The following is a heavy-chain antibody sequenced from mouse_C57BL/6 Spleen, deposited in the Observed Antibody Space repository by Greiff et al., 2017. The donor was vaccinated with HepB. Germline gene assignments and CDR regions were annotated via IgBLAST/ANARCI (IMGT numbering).Heavy chain of an antibody. CDR1: GYTFTSYW. V-gene: IGHV1-69*01. D-gene: IGHD1-1*01. CDR3: ARSTHYGSLPFDY. J-gene: IGHJ2*01. CDR2: IDPSDSYT. Sequence: QVQLQQPGAELVMPGASVKLSCKASGYTFTSYWMHWVKQRPGQGLEWIGEIDPSDSYTNYNQKFKGKSTLTVDKSSSTAYMQLSSLTSEDSAVYYCARSTHYGSLPFDYWGQGTTLTVSS.